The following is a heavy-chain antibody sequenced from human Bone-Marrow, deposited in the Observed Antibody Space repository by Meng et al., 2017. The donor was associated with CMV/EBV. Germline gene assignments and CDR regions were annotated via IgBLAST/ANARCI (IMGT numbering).Heavy chain of an antibody. CDR1: GGPISSYS. CDR3: AKHMPNAGTRGFDF. D-gene: IGHD6-13*01. V-gene: IGHV4-4*07. J-gene: IGHJ3*01. Sequence: SGTLSLTCTVSGGPISSYSWSWIRQLAGKGLEWIGRIYTSRSTNCNPSLKSRVTMSVDTSRNKFTLKLYSVTTTDTAVYNSAKHMPNAGTRGFDFWCQGTTVTVSS. CDR2: IYTSRST.